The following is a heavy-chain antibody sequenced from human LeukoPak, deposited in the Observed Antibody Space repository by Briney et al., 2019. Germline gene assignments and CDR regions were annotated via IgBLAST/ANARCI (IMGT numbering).Heavy chain of an antibody. CDR1: GFTFDDYG. D-gene: IGHD3-22*01. J-gene: IGHJ4*02. CDR3: ARVGGYYYDSSGYYYDY. V-gene: IGHV3-20*04. CDR2: INWNGGST. Sequence: GALRLSCAASGFTFDDYGMSWVRQAPGKGLEWVSGINWNGGSTGYADSVKGRFTISRDNAKNSLYLQMNSLRAKDTALYYCARVGGYYYDSSGYYYDYWGQGTLVTVSS.